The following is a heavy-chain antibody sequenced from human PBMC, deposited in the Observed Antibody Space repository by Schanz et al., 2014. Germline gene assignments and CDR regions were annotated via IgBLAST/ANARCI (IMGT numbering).Heavy chain of an antibody. CDR1: GFTFGNFF. J-gene: IGHJ4*02. D-gene: IGHD3-22*01. CDR3: AKSYDTSGYSGFDY. CDR2: IKLDGSEK. Sequence: EVQLVESGGGLVQPGGSLRLSCAASGFTFGNFFMSWVRQAPGKGLEWVANIKLDGSEKYYVDSVKGRFTISRDNAKNSLYLQMNSLRTEDTAVYFCAKSYDTSGYSGFDYWGQGTLVTVSS. V-gene: IGHV3-7*01.